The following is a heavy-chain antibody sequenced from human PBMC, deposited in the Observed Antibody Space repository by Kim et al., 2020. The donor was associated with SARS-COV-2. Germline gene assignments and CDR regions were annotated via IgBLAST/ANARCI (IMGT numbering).Heavy chain of an antibody. V-gene: IGHV4-59*12. J-gene: IGHJ3*02. CDR3: AREEYCTNGVCYSRSNAFDI. CDR2: IYYSGST. Sequence: SETLSLTCTVSGGSISSYYWSWIRQPPGKGLEWIGYIYYSGSTNYNPSLKSRVTISVDTSKNQFSLKLSSVTAADTAVYYCAREEYCTNGVCYSRSNAFDIWGQGTMVTVSS. D-gene: IGHD2-8*01. CDR1: GGSISSYY.